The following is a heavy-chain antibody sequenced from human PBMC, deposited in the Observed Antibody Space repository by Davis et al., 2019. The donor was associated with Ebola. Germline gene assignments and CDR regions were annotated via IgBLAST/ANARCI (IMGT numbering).Heavy chain of an antibody. CDR1: GDSVSSNSAA. Sequence: SQTLSLTCAISGDSVSSNSAAWNWIRQSPSRGLEWLGRTYYRSKWYNDYAVSVKSRITINPDTSKNQFSLQLNSVTPEDTAVYYCARDHIVWNYRGVLYYYYGMDVWGQGTTVTVSS. CDR3: ARDHIVWNYRGVLYYYYGMDV. CDR2: TYYRSKWYN. J-gene: IGHJ6*02. D-gene: IGHD1-7*01. V-gene: IGHV6-1*01.